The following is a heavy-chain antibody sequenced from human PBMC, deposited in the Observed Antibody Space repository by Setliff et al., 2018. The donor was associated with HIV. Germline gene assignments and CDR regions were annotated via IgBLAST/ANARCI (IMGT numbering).Heavy chain of an antibody. V-gene: IGHV4-39*07. CDR3: ARGPPFAY. Sequence: KPSETLSLTCTVSGGSFIGSSFQSTWIRQTPGKGLEWIADIAYSGTTMYTNYNPSLESRVIVSEDTSRDQFFLKLTSVTADDTAIDYCARGPPFAYWGQGLLVTVSS. J-gene: IGHJ4*02. CDR1: GGSFIGSSFQ. CDR2: IAYSGTTMYT.